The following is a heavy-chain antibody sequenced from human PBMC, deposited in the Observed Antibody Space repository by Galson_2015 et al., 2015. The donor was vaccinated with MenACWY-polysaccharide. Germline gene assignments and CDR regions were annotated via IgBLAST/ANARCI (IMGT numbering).Heavy chain of an antibody. Sequence: LSLTCTVSGGSVSRAAYYWSWLRQPPGKGLEWIGYIYFSGRTNYNPSLKSRVTVSLDTSKNQFSLRLSSVTAADTAFYYCASEEIRGGSFGWFDPWGQGTLVTVSS. V-gene: IGHV4-61*08. D-gene: IGHD3-10*01. J-gene: IGHJ5*02. CDR1: GGSVSRAAYY. CDR3: ASEEIRGGSFGWFDP. CDR2: IYFSGRT.